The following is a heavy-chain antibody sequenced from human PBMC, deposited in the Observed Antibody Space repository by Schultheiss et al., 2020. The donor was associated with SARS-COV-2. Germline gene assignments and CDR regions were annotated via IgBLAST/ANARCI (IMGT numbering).Heavy chain of an antibody. CDR2: INPSGGNT. CDR1: GFTFTSYY. J-gene: IGHJ4*02. Sequence: ASVKVSCKASGFTFTSYYMHWVRQAPGQGLEWMGIINPSGGNTGYAQKFQGRVTMTRDTSISTAYMELSSLRSEDTAVYYCARAAASHEPFDYWGQGTLVTVSS. V-gene: IGHV1-46*01. CDR3: ARAAASHEPFDY. D-gene: IGHD6-13*01.